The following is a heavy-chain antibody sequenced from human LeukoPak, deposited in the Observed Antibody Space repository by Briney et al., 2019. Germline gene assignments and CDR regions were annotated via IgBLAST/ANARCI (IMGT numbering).Heavy chain of an antibody. Sequence: SETLSLTCTVSGGSISSSDYYWGWIRQPPGRGLEWIGTIYYSGSTSYNPSLKSRVTISVDTSKNQFSLKLSSVTAADTAVYYCARRPDIVVVPAARGDAFDIWGQGTMVTVSS. V-gene: IGHV4-39*07. CDR1: GGSISSSDYY. CDR3: ARRPDIVVVPAARGDAFDI. CDR2: IYYSGST. J-gene: IGHJ3*02. D-gene: IGHD2-2*01.